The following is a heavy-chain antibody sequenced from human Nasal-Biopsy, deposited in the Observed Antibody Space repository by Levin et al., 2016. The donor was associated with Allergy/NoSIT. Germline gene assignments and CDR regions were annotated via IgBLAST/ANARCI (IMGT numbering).Heavy chain of an antibody. V-gene: IGHV4-59*01. CDR1: WWVQSVVI. CDR2: IYYRGDT. D-gene: IGHD3-16*01. CDR3: ARGAGGDSDYVVDS. J-gene: IGHJ4*02. Sequence: SETLSLTCTISWWVQSVVIIGVGSGQSPGKGLEWIGYIYYRGDTRYNPSLKSRVTLSVDTSKNHFSLTLRSMTAADTAVYFCARGAGGDSDYVVDSWGQGILVTVSS.